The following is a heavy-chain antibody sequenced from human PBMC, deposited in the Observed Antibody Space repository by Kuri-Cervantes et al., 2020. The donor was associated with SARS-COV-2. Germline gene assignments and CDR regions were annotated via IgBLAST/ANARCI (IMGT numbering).Heavy chain of an antibody. CDR1: GFTFSSYD. J-gene: IGHJ3*02. V-gene: IGHV3-13*01. CDR2: IGTAGDT. D-gene: IGHD6-13*01. Sequence: ETLSLTCAASGFTFSSYDMHWVRQATGKGLEWVSAIGTAGDTYYPDSVKGRFTISRDNAKNSLYLQMNSLRAEDTAVYYCARDGGGHIAAAGSYAFDIWGQGTMVPVSS. CDR3: ARDGGGHIAAAGSYAFDI.